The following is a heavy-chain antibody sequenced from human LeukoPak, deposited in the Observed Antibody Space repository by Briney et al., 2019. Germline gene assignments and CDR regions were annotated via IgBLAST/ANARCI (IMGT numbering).Heavy chain of an antibody. V-gene: IGHV4-59*01. Sequence: SETLYLTCTVSGGSISSYYWSWIRQPPGKGLEWIGYIYYSGSTNYNPSLKSRVTISVDTSKNQFSLKLSSVTAADTAVYYCAAVAGTSWFDPWGQGTLVTVSS. CDR3: AAVAGTSWFDP. D-gene: IGHD6-19*01. J-gene: IGHJ5*02. CDR2: IYYSGST. CDR1: GGSISSYY.